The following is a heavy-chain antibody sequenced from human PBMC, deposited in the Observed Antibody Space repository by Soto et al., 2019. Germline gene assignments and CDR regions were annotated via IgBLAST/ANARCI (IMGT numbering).Heavy chain of an antibody. J-gene: IGHJ4*02. V-gene: IGHV4-34*01. D-gene: IGHD3-10*01. Sequence: PSETLSLTCAVYGGSFSGYYWSWIRQPPGKGLEWIGEINHSGSTNYNPSLKSRVTISVDTSKNQFSLKLSSVTAADTAVYYCARGNDGYGSGYDYWGQGTLVTVS. CDR3: ARGNDGYGSGYDY. CDR2: INHSGST. CDR1: GGSFSGYY.